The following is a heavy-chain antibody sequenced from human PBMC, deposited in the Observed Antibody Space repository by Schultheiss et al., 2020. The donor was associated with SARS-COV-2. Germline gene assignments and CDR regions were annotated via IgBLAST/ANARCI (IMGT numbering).Heavy chain of an antibody. J-gene: IGHJ4*02. Sequence: SETLSLTCTVSGGSISSGDYYWSWIRQPPGKGLEWIGYIYYSGSTYYNPSLKSRVTISVDTSKNQFSLKLSSVTAADTAVYYCARDSDDYIWGSYRYKFDYWGQGTLVTVSS. CDR3: ARDSDDYIWGSYRYKFDY. D-gene: IGHD3-16*02. CDR1: GGSISSGDYY. CDR2: IYYSGST. V-gene: IGHV4-30-4*01.